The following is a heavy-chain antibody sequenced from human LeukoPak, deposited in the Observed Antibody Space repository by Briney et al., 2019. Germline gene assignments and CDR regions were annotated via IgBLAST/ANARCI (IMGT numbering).Heavy chain of an antibody. J-gene: IGHJ6*04. CDR3: AELGITMIGGV. D-gene: IGHD3-10*02. CDR1: GFTFSSYE. Sequence: PGGSLRLSCAASGFTFSSYEMNWVRQAPGKGLVWVSYISSSGSTIYYADSVKGRFTISRDNAKNSLYLQMNSLRAEDTAVYYCAELGITMIGGVWGNGTTVTISS. V-gene: IGHV3-48*03. CDR2: ISSSGSTI.